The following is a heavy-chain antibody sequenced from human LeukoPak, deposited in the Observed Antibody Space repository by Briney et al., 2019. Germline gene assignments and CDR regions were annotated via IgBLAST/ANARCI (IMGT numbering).Heavy chain of an antibody. CDR1: GFTFDDYG. V-gene: IGHV3-30*03. Sequence: GGSLRLSCAASGFTFDDYGMSWVRQAPGKGLEWVAVISYDGSNKYYADSVKGRFTISRDNSKNTLYLQMNSLRAEDTAVYYCARSITIEYYYYGMDVWGQGTTVTVSS. J-gene: IGHJ6*02. D-gene: IGHD3-10*01. CDR3: ARSITIEYYYYGMDV. CDR2: ISYDGSNK.